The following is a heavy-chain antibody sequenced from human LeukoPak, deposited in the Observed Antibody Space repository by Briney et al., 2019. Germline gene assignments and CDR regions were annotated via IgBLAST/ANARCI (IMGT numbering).Heavy chain of an antibody. V-gene: IGHV3-23*01. D-gene: IGHD3-16*02. Sequence: GGSLRLSCAASGFTFRSYAMSWVRQAPGKGLEWVSIISCSGGITYYADSVRGRFAISRDNSKNTLYLQMNSLRAEDSAIYYCAKGQKLFGGVIVFIDSWGQGAQVTVPS. J-gene: IGHJ4*02. CDR1: GFTFRSYA. CDR2: ISCSGGIT. CDR3: AKGQKLFGGVIVFIDS.